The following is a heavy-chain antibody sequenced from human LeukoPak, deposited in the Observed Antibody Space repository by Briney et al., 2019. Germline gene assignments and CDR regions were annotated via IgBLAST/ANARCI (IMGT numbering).Heavy chain of an antibody. V-gene: IGHV4-61*02. CDR2: IYTSGST. Sequence: PSETLSLTCTVSGGSISSGSYYWSWIRQPAGKGLEWIGRIYTSGSTNYNPSLKSRVTISVDTSKNQFSLKLSSVTAADTAVYYCARETVRLWDSSGYYHDYWGQGTLVTVSS. J-gene: IGHJ4*02. D-gene: IGHD3-22*01. CDR3: ARETVRLWDSSGYYHDY. CDR1: GGSISSGSYY.